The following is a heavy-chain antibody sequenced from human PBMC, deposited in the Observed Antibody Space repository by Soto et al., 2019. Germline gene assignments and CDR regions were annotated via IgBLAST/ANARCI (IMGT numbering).Heavy chain of an antibody. Sequence: GASVKVSCKASGYTFTSYGISWVRQAPGQGLEWMGWISAYNGNTNYAQKLQGRVTMTTDTSTSTAYMELRSLRSDDTAVYYCARDVAGLVTTDTYFDYWGQGTLVTVSS. J-gene: IGHJ4*02. D-gene: IGHD4-17*01. CDR1: GYTFTSYG. CDR3: ARDVAGLVTTDTYFDY. V-gene: IGHV1-18*01. CDR2: ISAYNGNT.